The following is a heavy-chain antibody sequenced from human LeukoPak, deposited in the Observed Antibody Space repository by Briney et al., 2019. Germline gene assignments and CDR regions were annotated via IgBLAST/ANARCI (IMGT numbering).Heavy chain of an antibody. CDR3: AKGSIVVVPAAGFDY. J-gene: IGHJ4*02. D-gene: IGHD2-2*01. CDR2: ISYDGSNK. Sequence: GGSLRLSCVASGFTFSTYGMHWVRQAPGKGLEWVAVISYDGSNKYYADSVKGRFTISRDNSKNTLYLQMNSLRAEDTAVYYCAKGSIVVVPAAGFDYWGQGTLVTVSS. CDR1: GFTFSTYG. V-gene: IGHV3-30*18.